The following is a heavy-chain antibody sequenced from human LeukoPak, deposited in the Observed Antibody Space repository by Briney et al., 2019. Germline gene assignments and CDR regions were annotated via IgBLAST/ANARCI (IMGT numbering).Heavy chain of an antibody. Sequence: SETLSLTCAVYGGSFSGYYWSWIRQPPGKGLEWIGKINHSGSTNYNPSLKSRVTISVDTSKNQFSLKLSSVTAADTAVYYCARASSSGFDYWGQGTLVTVSS. CDR2: INHSGST. D-gene: IGHD6-13*01. J-gene: IGHJ4*02. CDR1: GGSFSGYY. CDR3: ARASSSGFDY. V-gene: IGHV4-34*01.